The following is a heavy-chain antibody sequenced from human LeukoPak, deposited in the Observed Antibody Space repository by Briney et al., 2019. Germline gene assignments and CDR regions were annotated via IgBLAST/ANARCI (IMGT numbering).Heavy chain of an antibody. V-gene: IGHV4-59*01. CDR1: GGSISSYY. D-gene: IGHD1-20*01. CDR2: IYYSGST. Sequence: SETLSPTCTVSGGSISSYYWSWIRQPPGKGLEWIGYIYYSGSTNYNPSLKSRVTISVDTSKNQFSLKLSSVTAADTAVYYCARDVTGTTLDYYYGMDVWGQGTTVTVSS. CDR3: ARDVTGTTLDYYYGMDV. J-gene: IGHJ6*02.